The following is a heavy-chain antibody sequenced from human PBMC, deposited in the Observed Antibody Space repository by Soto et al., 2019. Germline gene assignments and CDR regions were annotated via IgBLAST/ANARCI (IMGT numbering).Heavy chain of an antibody. J-gene: IGHJ6*03. CDR3: ARGHNYGSYYYYYYMDV. V-gene: IGHV3-72*01. Sequence: GGSLRLSCAASGFTFSDHYMDWVRQAPGKGLEWVGRTRNKANSYTTEYSASVKGRFTISRDDSKNSLYLQMNSLKTEDTSVYYCARGHNYGSYYYYYYMDVWGKGTTVTVSS. CDR2: TRNKANSYTT. D-gene: IGHD4-17*01. CDR1: GFTFSDHY.